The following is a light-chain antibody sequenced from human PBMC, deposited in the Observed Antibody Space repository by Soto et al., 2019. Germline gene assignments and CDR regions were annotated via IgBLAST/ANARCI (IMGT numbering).Light chain of an antibody. CDR3: SSRTSSSTHYV. CDR2: EVS. CDR1: ISDVGGHNY. V-gene: IGLV2-14*01. J-gene: IGLJ1*01. Sequence: QSVLAQPASVSGSPGQSITISCTGTISDVGGHNYVSWYQQHPGKAPKLMIYEVSYRPSGVSSRFSGSKSGNPASLTISGLQAEDEAAYYCSSRTSSSTHYVFGTGTKVTVL.